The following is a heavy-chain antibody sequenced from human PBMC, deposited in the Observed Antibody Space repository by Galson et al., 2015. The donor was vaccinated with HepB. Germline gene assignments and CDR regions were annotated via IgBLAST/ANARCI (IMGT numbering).Heavy chain of an antibody. CDR3: AKRETGSSGWYGGALDY. Sequence: SLRLSCAASGFTFSSYAMSWVRQAPGKGLEWVSAISGSGGSTYYADSVKGRFTISRDNSKNTLYLQMNSLRAEDTAVYYCAKRETGSSGWYGGALDYWGQGTLVTVSS. V-gene: IGHV3-23*01. CDR2: ISGSGGST. J-gene: IGHJ4*02. CDR1: GFTFSSYA. D-gene: IGHD6-19*01.